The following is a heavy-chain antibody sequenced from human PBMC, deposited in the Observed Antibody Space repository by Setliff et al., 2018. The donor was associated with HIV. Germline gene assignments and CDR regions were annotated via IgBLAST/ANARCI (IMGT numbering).Heavy chain of an antibody. Sequence: GASVKVSCKPPGYSFTNHYMHWVRQAPGQGLEWMGVINPTGGSTRNTQKVQGRVAMTRDTSTSTVSMELSSLRSEDTAVYYCASAGAWQRNALDIWGQGTMVTVSS. J-gene: IGHJ3*02. CDR3: ASAGAWQRNALDI. CDR1: GYSFTNHY. D-gene: IGHD5-12*01. CDR2: INPTGGST. V-gene: IGHV1-46*01.